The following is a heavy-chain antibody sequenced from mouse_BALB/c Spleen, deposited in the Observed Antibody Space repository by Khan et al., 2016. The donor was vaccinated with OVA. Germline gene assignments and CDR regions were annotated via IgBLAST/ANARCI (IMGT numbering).Heavy chain of an antibody. J-gene: IGHJ4*01. CDR1: GYTFTNYG. Sequence: QIQLVQSGPDLKKPGETVKISCKASGYTFTNYGINWVKQAPGKGLKWMGWIYTYTGEPTYADDFKGRFAFSLETSARTAYLQINNLKNEDPATYFCARGGRRAMDYWGQGTSVTVSS. CDR2: IYTYTGEP. D-gene: IGHD3-3*01. CDR3: ARGGRRAMDY. V-gene: IGHV9-3-1*01.